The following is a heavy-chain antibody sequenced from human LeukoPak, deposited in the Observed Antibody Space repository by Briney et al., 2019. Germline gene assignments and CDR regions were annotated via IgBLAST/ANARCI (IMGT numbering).Heavy chain of an antibody. CDR1: GFTFSSYW. CDR2: IKGDGSST. Sequence: GGSLRLSCAASGFTFSSYWMRWVRHTPGKGLVWVSRIKGDGSSTSYADSVKGRFTISRDNSKNTLYLQMNSLRAEDTAVYYCARDGYSFGHDIDYWGQGTLVTVSS. D-gene: IGHD5-18*01. CDR3: ARDGYSFGHDIDY. V-gene: IGHV3-74*01. J-gene: IGHJ4*02.